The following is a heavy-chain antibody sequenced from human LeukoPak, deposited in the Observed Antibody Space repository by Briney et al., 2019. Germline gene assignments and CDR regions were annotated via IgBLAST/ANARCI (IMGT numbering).Heavy chain of an antibody. J-gene: IGHJ1*01. CDR3: AKPSRAAEYFQH. CDR1: GFTFSDYY. V-gene: IGHV3-66*02. D-gene: IGHD1-14*01. Sequence: GGSLRLSCAASGFTFSDYYMSWIRQAPGKGLEWVSVIYTGGSTYYADSVKGRFTISRDNSKNTLYLQMNSLRAEDTAVYYCAKPSRAAEYFQHWGQGTLVTVSS. CDR2: IYTGGST.